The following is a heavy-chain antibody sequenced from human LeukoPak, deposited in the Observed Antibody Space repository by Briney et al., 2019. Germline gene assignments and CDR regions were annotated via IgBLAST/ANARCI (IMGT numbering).Heavy chain of an antibody. CDR1: GFTFSSYG. D-gene: IGHD3-9*01. CDR2: ISYDGSNK. Sequence: GGSLRLSCAASGFTFSSYGMHWVRQAPGKGLEWVAVISYDGSNKYYADSVKGRFTISRDNSKNTLYLQMNSLGAEDTAVYYCAKDRDILTGFDYWGQGTLVTVSS. J-gene: IGHJ4*02. V-gene: IGHV3-30*18. CDR3: AKDRDILTGFDY.